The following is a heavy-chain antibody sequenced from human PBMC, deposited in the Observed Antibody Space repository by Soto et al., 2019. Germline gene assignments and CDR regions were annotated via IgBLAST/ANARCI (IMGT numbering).Heavy chain of an antibody. J-gene: IGHJ6*01. V-gene: IGHV3-48*03. CDR3: ARDPRGYNNGYYGMDV. CDR1: GFILTSYE. D-gene: IGHD5-12*01. Sequence: EVQLVESGGGLVQPGGSLRLSCAASGFILTSYEMNWVRQAPGKGLEWVSYIDPSGSVIYYADSVKGRFTIFRDNAKNSLHLQMNSLRAEDTALYYCARDPRGYNNGYYGMDVW. CDR2: IDPSGSVI.